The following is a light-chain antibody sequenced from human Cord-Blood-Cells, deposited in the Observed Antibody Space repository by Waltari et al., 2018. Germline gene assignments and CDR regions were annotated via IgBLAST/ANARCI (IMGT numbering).Light chain of an antibody. J-gene: IGLJ2*01. V-gene: IGLV3-25*03. Sequence: SYELPQPPSVSLSPGQTARITCSGHALPKQYAYWYQQKPGQTPVLVRYKDSERPTGIPELFSGSSSGTTVTLTISGVHAEDEAYYYCQSADSSGTYPVFGGGTKLTVL. CDR3: QSADSSGTYPV. CDR1: ALPKQY. CDR2: KDS.